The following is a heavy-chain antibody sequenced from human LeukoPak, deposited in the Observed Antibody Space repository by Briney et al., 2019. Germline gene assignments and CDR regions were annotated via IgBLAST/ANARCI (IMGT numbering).Heavy chain of an antibody. CDR2: ISGGGGST. CDR3: AKDRRWLQPPFLDY. V-gene: IGHV3-23*01. J-gene: IGHJ4*02. Sequence: GGSLRLSCAASGFTFTSYSMNWVRQAPGKGLEWVSTISGGGGSTYYADSVKGRFTISRDNSKNTLYLQMNSLRAEDTAVYYCAKDRRWLQPPFLDYWGQGTLVTVSS. D-gene: IGHD5-24*01. CDR1: GFTFTSYS.